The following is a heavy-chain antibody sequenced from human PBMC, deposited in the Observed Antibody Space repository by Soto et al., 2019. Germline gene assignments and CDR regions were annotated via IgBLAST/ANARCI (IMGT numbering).Heavy chain of an antibody. J-gene: IGHJ4*02. CDR1: GFTFSSYS. V-gene: IGHV3-21*01. CDR2: ISSSSSYI. D-gene: IGHD2-2*01. CDR3: ARLRYCSSTSCSGGY. Sequence: EVQLVESGGGLVKPGGSLRLSCAASGFTFSSYSMNWVRQAPGKGLEWVSSISSSSSYIYYADSVKGRFTISRDNAKNSLYLQMNSLRAEDTAVYYCARLRYCSSTSCSGGYWGQGTLVTVSS.